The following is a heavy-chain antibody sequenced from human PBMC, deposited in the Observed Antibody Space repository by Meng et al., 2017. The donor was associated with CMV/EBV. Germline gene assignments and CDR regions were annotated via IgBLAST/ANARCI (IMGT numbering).Heavy chain of an antibody. CDR3: ARVLYSSSWYFVDYYYYYGMDV. Sequence: GGSLRLSCAASGFTFSSYAMHWVRQAPGKGLEWVAVISYDGSNKYYADSVKGRFTIPRDNSKNTLYLQMNSLRAEDTAVYYCARVLYSSSWYFVDYYYYYGMDVWGQGTTVTVSS. J-gene: IGHJ6*02. D-gene: IGHD6-13*01. CDR1: GFTFSSYA. V-gene: IGHV3-30-3*01. CDR2: ISYDGSNK.